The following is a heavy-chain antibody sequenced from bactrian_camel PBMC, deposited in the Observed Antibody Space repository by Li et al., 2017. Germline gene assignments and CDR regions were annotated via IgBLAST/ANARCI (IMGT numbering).Heavy chain of an antibody. V-gene: IGHV3S40*01. D-gene: IGHD6*01. CDR2: IRSGGGTE. CDR1: GFTFSNYI. J-gene: IGHJ6*01. CDR3: AAELGGGAWYRADYGY. Sequence: VQLVESGGGLVQPGGSLRLSCTVSGFTFSNYIMSWVRQGPGKGLEWVSAIRSGGGTEYYADSVKGRFTISRDNAKKTLYLQMNSLKTEDTAVYYCAAELGGGAWYRADYGYWGQGTQVTVS.